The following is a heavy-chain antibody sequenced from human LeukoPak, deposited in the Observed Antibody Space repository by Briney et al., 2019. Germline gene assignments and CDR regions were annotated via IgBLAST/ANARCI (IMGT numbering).Heavy chain of an antibody. CDR3: AKDQTLAAAGTSNLDF. CDR2: ISGSGSAT. J-gene: IGHJ4*02. D-gene: IGHD6-13*01. CDR1: GFTFSSYA. V-gene: IGHV3-23*01. Sequence: PGGCLRLSCAASGFTFSSYAMGWVRQAPGKGLEWVSTISGSGSATYYADSVKGRFTISRDNSKNTLHLQMNSLRAEDTAVYYCAKDQTLAAAGTSNLDFWGQGTPVTVSS.